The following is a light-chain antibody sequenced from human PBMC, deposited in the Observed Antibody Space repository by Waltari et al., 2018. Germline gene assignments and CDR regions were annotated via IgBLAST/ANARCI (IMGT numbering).Light chain of an antibody. V-gene: IGLV2-8*01. CDR1: SSDVGAYNY. CDR3: SSYVGSNIVV. J-gene: IGLJ2*01. Sequence: QSALTQPPSASGSPGQSVTISCPGTSSDVGAYNYVSWYQQHPGKAPKLMIYEVSKRPSGVPARFSGSKSGNTASLTVSGLQAEDEADYSCSSYVGSNIVVFGGGTKLTVL. CDR2: EVS.